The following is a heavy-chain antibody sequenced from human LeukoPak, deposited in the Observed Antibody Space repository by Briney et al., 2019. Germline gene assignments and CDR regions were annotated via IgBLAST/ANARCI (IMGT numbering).Heavy chain of an antibody. CDR2: IYYSGST. V-gene: IGHV4-31*03. Sequence: PSETLSLTCTVSGGPISSGGYYWSWTRQHPGKGLEWIGYIYYSGSTYYNPSLKSRVTISVDTSKNQFSLKLSSVTAADTAVYYCAREYFYGDYVVGEAFDIWGQGTMVTVSS. D-gene: IGHD4-17*01. CDR1: GGPISSGGYY. CDR3: AREYFYGDYVVGEAFDI. J-gene: IGHJ3*02.